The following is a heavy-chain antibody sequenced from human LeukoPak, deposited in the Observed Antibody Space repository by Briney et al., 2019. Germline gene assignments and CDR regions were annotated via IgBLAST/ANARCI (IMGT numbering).Heavy chain of an antibody. Sequence: SVKVSCKASGGTFSSYAISWVRQAPGQGLEWMGGIIPIFGTANYAQKFQGRVTIITDESTSTAYMELSSLRSEDTAVYYCARALYYDSRAFDYWGQGTLVTVSS. V-gene: IGHV1-69*05. J-gene: IGHJ4*02. D-gene: IGHD3-22*01. CDR1: GGTFSSYA. CDR2: IIPIFGTA. CDR3: ARALYYDSRAFDY.